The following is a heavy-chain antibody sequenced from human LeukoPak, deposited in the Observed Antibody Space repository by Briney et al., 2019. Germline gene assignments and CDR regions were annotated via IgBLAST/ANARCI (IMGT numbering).Heavy chain of an antibody. V-gene: IGHV1-2*02. Sequence: GASVKVSCKASGYTFTGYTLHWVRQAPGQGLDWMGLINPNSGGTNYAQKFQGRVTMTSDTSISTAYKELSRLTSDDTAVYYCARGRGNDYWGQGTLVTVSS. CDR2: INPNSGGT. CDR1: GYTFTGYT. D-gene: IGHD1-1*01. CDR3: ARGRGNDY. J-gene: IGHJ4*02.